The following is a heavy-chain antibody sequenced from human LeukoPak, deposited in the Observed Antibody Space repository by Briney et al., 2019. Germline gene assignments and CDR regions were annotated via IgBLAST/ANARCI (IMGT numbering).Heavy chain of an antibody. V-gene: IGHV3-7*01. CDR3: ASPLWGTYRYEAFDI. CDR2: IKQDGSEK. Sequence: GESLRLSCAASGFTFSSYWMSWVRQAPRKGLEWVANIKQDGSEKYYVDSVKGRFTISRDNAKNSLFLQMNSLRAEDTAVYYCASPLWGTYRYEAFDIWGQGTMVTVSS. D-gene: IGHD3-16*02. J-gene: IGHJ3*02. CDR1: GFTFSSYW.